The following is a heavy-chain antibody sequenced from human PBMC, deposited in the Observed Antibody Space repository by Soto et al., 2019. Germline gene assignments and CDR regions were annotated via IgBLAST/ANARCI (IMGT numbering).Heavy chain of an antibody. Sequence: QVQLQQWGAGLLKPSETLSLTCAVYGGSFSGYYWSWIRQPPGKGLEWIGEINHSGSTNYNPSLKSRVTISVDTSKNQFSLKLSSVTAANTAVYYCARPRGSYYLYFQLWGQGTLVTVSS. J-gene: IGHJ1*01. CDR2: INHSGST. CDR3: ARPRGSYYLYFQL. CDR1: GGSFSGYY. D-gene: IGHD1-26*01. V-gene: IGHV4-34*01.